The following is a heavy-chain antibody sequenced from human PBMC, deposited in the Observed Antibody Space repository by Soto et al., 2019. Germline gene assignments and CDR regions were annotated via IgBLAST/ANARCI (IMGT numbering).Heavy chain of an antibody. CDR1: GFSLSNARMG. J-gene: IGHJ6*03. Sequence: SGPTLVNPTETLTLTCTVSGFSLSNARMGVSWIRQPPGKALEWLAHIFSNDEKSYSTSLKSRLTISKDTSKSQVVLTMTNMEPVDTATYYCARIVVPAAIEDYYYYMDVWGKGTTVTVSS. D-gene: IGHD2-2*01. CDR2: IFSNDEK. V-gene: IGHV2-26*01. CDR3: ARIVVPAAIEDYYYYMDV.